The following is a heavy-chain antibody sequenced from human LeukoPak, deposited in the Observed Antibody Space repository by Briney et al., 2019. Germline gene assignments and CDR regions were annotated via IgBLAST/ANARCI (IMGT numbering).Heavy chain of an antibody. CDR3: SRGGGPDSSGYTDFDY. CDR2: TYSSGTT. J-gene: IGHJ4*02. D-gene: IGHD3-22*01. V-gene: IGHV4-4*07. Sequence: SETLSLTCTVSRDSFIDYYWSWIRQPAGKGLEWIGRTYSSGTTHYNPSLKSRVTISVDRSTKQFSLKLTSVTAADTAVAYWSRGGGPDSSGYTDFDYWGQGTLVTVSS. CDR1: RDSFIDYY.